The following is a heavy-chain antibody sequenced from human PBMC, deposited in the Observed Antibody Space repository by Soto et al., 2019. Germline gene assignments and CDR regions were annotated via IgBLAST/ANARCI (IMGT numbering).Heavy chain of an antibody. CDR2: IYYSGST. CDR3: ARDRVRFHV. D-gene: IGHD3-10*02. Sequence: SETLSLTCTVSGGSISSGGYYWSWIRQHPGKGLEWIGYIYYSGSTYYNPSLKSRVTFSRDNAKNSLYLQMNSLRAEDTAVYYCARDRVRFHVWGQGTTVTVLL. V-gene: IGHV4-31*03. CDR1: GGSISSGGYY. J-gene: IGHJ6*02.